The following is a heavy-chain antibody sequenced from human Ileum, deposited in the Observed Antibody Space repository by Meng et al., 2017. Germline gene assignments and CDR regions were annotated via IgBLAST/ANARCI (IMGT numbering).Heavy chain of an antibody. V-gene: IGHV1-3*01. D-gene: IGHD3-22*01. CDR1: TFTSRA. Sequence: QVPMVPSGAGVKEPGASVRVSCNTFTSRAIQWARQAAGQRLEWMGWIIAGSGSTRYSQKFQGRITITRDTSANIAYMDLSSLRFEDTAVYYCVREDSSGYWAYWGQGTLVTVSS. J-gene: IGHJ4*02. CDR3: VREDSSGYWAY. CDR2: IIAGSGST.